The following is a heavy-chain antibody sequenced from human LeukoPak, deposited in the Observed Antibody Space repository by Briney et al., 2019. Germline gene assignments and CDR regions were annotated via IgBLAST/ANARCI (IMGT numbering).Heavy chain of an antibody. Sequence: GGSLRLSCAASGFTFSSYGMRWVRQAPGKGLEWVSAITGSGDSTYYADSAKGRFTISRDNSKNTLYLQMNSLRAEDTAVYYCADSNYWYPVDYWGQGTLVTVSS. CDR2: ITGSGDST. CDR1: GFTFSSYG. J-gene: IGHJ4*02. CDR3: ADSNYWYPVDY. D-gene: IGHD4-11*01. V-gene: IGHV3-23*01.